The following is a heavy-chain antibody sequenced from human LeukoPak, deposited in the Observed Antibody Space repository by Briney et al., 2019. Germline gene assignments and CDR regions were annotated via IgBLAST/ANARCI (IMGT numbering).Heavy chain of an antibody. CDR3: VKNGDYFLAH. J-gene: IGHJ4*02. Sequence: SETLSLTCGVFGDSIISIEWWSWVRPSPGKGLEWIGEIYHSGNTNYNPSLKSRVTLSVDKSKNHFSLKLKSVTAADTAVYYCVKNGDYFLAHWGQGTLVTVSS. D-gene: IGHD4-17*01. CDR2: IYHSGNT. V-gene: IGHV4-4*02. CDR1: GDSIISIEW.